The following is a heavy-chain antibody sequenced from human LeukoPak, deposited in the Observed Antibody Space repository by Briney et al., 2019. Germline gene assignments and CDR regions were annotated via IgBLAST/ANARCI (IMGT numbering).Heavy chain of an antibody. CDR3: ARGGVVGTMLRGINWFDP. Sequence: SETLSLTRSVSGIPLSNYYWNWIRQSPGKGLEWIGYIYYSGSTDYNPSLKSRVTMSIDMSKRQFSLELSSVTAADTAVYYCARGGVVGTMLRGINWFDPWGPGTLVAVSS. D-gene: IGHD3-10*01. CDR1: GIPLSNYY. CDR2: IYYSGST. J-gene: IGHJ5*02. V-gene: IGHV4-59*01.